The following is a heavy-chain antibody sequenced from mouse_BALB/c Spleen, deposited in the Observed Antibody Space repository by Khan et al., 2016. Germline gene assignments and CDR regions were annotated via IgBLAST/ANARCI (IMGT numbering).Heavy chain of an antibody. CDR3: VRQRLLAPYWYFDV. V-gene: IGHV10-1*02. J-gene: IGHJ1*01. Sequence: EVQLVETGGGLVQPKGSLKLSCAASGFTFNTYAMNWVRQAPGKGLEWVARIRSKSNNYATYYADSVKDRFTLSRDDSQSMLYLQMNNLKTEDTAMYYCVRQRLLAPYWYFDVWGAGTTVTVSS. CDR1: GFTFNTYA. CDR2: IRSKSNNYAT. D-gene: IGHD2-3*01.